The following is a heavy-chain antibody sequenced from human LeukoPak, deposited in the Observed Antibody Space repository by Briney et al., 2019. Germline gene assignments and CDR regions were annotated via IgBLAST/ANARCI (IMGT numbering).Heavy chain of an antibody. Sequence: PSETLSLTCTVSGGSISSSDYYWGWVRQAPGKGLQWVSLISVDGATTLYADSVKGRFTISRDNNKDSLYLQLSSLRTEDTAFYYCAKDFPPHDAFDIWSQGTMVTVSS. CDR2: ISVDGATT. J-gene: IGHJ3*02. CDR1: GGSISSSDYY. CDR3: AKDFPPHDAFDI. V-gene: IGHV3-43*02.